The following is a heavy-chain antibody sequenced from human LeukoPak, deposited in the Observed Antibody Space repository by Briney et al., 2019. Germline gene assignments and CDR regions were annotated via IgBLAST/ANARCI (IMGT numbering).Heavy chain of an antibody. CDR2: FDPEDGET. J-gene: IGHJ4*02. CDR1: GYTLTELS. V-gene: IGHV1-24*01. Sequence: RASVKVSCKVSGYTLTELSMHWVRQAPGKGLEWMGGFDPEDGETIYAQKFQGRVTMTEDTSTDTAYMELGSLRSEDTAVYYCATVSITMARGAPGYFDYWGQGTLVTVSS. CDR3: ATVSITMARGAPGYFDY. D-gene: IGHD3-10*01.